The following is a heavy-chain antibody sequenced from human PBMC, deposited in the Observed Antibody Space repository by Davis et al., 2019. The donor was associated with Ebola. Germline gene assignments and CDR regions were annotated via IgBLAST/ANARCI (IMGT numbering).Heavy chain of an antibody. J-gene: IGHJ3*02. CDR3: AREGGRYYDSSGYVFDI. Sequence: SVNVSCKASGYRLTSYYSHCVRQAPGQGLEWMGIINPITGGTSYAQNFQVRVNMTRDTSTSTVYMELSSLRSEDTAVYYGAREGGRYYDSSGYVFDIWGQGTMVKVSS. CDR2: INPITGGT. CDR1: GYRLTSYY. V-gene: IGHV1-46*01. D-gene: IGHD3-22*01.